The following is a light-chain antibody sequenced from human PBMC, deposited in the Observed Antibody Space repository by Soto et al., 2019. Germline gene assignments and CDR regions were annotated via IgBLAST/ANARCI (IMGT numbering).Light chain of an antibody. CDR2: EAY. V-gene: IGKV3-11*01. CDR1: QSVGTY. CDR3: QQGSNWPPLT. Sequence: EIVLTQSPVTLSLSPGETATLSCRASQSVGTYLALYKLKSGRAPRLLIYEAYKRATGIPARFSGRGSGTDFTLTISSLEPDDFALYYCQQGSNWPPLTFRGGTKVEIK. J-gene: IGKJ4*01.